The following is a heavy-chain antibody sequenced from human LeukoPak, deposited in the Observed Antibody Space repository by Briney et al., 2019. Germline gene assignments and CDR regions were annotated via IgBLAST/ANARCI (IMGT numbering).Heavy chain of an antibody. J-gene: IGHJ5*02. D-gene: IGHD2-2*01. CDR1: GDSISSSSSY. CDR2: IHYSGST. V-gene: IGHV4-61*05. CDR3: ARTTEDCSSTSCYQYWFDP. Sequence: SETLSLTCTVSGDSISSSSSYWGWIRQPPGKGLEWIGYIHYSGSTSYNPSLKSRVTISVDTSKNQISLKVRSATAADTAVYYCARTTEDCSSTSCYQYWFDPWGQGTLVTVSS.